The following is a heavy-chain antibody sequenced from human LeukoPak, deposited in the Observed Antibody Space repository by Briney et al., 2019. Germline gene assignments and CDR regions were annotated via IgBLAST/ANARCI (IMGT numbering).Heavy chain of an antibody. Sequence: ASVKVSCKASGYTFTSYGISWVRQAPGQGLEWMGWISAYNGNTNYAQKLQGRVTMTTDTSTCTAYMELRSLRSDDTAVYYCARAFPSDIGTMIVVVRMADYWGQGTLVTVSS. V-gene: IGHV1-18*01. CDR3: ARAFPSDIGTMIVVVRMADY. CDR1: GYTFTSYG. CDR2: ISAYNGNT. J-gene: IGHJ4*02. D-gene: IGHD3-22*01.